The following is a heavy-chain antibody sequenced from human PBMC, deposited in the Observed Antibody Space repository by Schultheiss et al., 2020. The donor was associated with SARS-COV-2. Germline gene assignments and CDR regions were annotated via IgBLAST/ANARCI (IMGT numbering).Heavy chain of an antibody. D-gene: IGHD3-16*02. CDR3: AKLSREAEFDW. Sequence: GGSLRLSCAASGFTVSSTNMTCVRQAPGKGLEYVSTISSNGGSTYYADSVKGRFTISRDNSKNTLFLQMNSLRGEDTAVYYCAKLSREAEFDWWGQGTLVTVSS. CDR1: GFTVSSTN. V-gene: IGHV3-64*04. J-gene: IGHJ4*02. CDR2: ISSNGGST.